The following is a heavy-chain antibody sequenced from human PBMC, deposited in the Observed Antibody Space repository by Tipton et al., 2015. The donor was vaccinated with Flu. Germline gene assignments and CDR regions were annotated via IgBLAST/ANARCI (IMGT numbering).Heavy chain of an antibody. CDR1: GYTFTRHY. J-gene: IGHJ4*02. CDR2: FNPLGDST. Sequence: QVQLVQSGAEVKRPGASVKVSCRTSGYTFTRHYIHWVRQAPGQGLEWMGTFNPLGDSTDLAQKFQGRVTMTRDTSTTTVYMELSSLRPEDTAVYFCARNYNRYIDYWGQGTLVTVSP. CDR3: ARNYNRYIDY. D-gene: IGHD3-9*01. V-gene: IGHV1-46*01.